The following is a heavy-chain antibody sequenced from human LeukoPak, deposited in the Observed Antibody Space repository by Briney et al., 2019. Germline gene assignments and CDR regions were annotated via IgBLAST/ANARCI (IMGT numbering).Heavy chain of an antibody. V-gene: IGHV4-4*02. D-gene: IGHD7-27*01. CDR1: GGSISSSNW. CDR2: IHHSGTT. CDR3: ATRKLGNDY. J-gene: IGHJ4*02. Sequence: PSETLSLTCTVSGGSISSSNWWGWVRQPPGKGLECIGEIHHSGTTNYNPSLKSRVTISADTSKNQFSLKLYSVTAADTAVYYCATRKLGNDYWGQGTLVTVSS.